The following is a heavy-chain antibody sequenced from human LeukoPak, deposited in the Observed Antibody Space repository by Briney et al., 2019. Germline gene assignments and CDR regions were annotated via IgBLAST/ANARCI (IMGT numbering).Heavy chain of an antibody. CDR1: GYSISSGYY. Sequence: SETLSLTCAVSGYSISSGYYWGWIRQPPGKGLEWIGSIYHSGSTYYNPSLKSRVTISVDTPKNQFSLKLSSVTAADTAVYYCARGVILDYWGQGTLVTVSS. J-gene: IGHJ4*02. CDR3: ARGVILDY. D-gene: IGHD3-16*02. CDR2: IYHSGST. V-gene: IGHV4-38-2*01.